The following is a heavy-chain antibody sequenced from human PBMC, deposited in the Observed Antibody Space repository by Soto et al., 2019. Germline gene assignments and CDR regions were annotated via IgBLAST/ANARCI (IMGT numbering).Heavy chain of an antibody. CDR1: GFTLSSYN. CDR3: GVVGGR. J-gene: IGHJ4*02. D-gene: IGHD1-26*01. CDR2: ISRSNRYI. V-gene: IGHV3-21*01. Sequence: EVQLVESGGGLVKPGGSLRFSCAASGFTLSSYNMIWVRQAPGKGLEWVSFISRSNRYIYYAESVKGRFTISRDTAKNSLYLQMNSLRAEDTAVYYCGVVGGRWGQGTLVTVSS.